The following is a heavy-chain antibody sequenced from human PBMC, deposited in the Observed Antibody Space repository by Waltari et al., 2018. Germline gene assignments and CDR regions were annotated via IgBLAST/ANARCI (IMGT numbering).Heavy chain of an antibody. CDR2: IYYSGST. V-gene: IGHV4-30-4*08. CDR3: AGGSWSVTTLVTLDY. Sequence: QVQLQESGPGLVKPSQTLSLTCTVSGGSISRGDYYWSWLRQPPGKGLEWIGYIYYSGSTYYNPSLKSRVTISVDTSKNQFSLKLSSVTAADTAVYYCAGGSWSVTTLVTLDYWGQGTLVTVSS. D-gene: IGHD4-17*01. CDR1: GGSISRGDYY. J-gene: IGHJ4*02.